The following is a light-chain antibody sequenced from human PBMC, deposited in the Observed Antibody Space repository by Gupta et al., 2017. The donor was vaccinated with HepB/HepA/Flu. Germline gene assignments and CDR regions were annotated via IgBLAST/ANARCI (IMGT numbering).Light chain of an antibody. CDR2: DAS. CDR1: RSVSSN. J-gene: IGKJ3*01. CDR3: QQYESWPPLFT. V-gene: IGKV3-15*01. Sequence: EIVVTQSPATLSVSPGERATVSCRASRSVSSNLAWYQQRPGQAPRLLIYDASTRATGVPARFSGSGSGTEFTLTIPSLQSEDSAIYYCQQYESWPPLFTFGPGTTVEIK.